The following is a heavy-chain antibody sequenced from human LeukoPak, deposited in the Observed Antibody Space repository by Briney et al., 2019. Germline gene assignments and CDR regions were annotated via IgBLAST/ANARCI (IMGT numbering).Heavy chain of an antibody. CDR2: IYYSGST. CDR3: ARGYSYGYYDY. CDR1: GDSISSYY. J-gene: IGHJ4*02. V-gene: IGHV4-59*08. D-gene: IGHD5-18*01. Sequence: SETLSLTCTVSGDSISSYYCSWIRQPPGKGLEWIGYIYYSGSTNYNPSLKSRVTISVDTSKNQFSLKLSSVTAADTAVYYCARGYSYGYYDYWGQGTLVTVSS.